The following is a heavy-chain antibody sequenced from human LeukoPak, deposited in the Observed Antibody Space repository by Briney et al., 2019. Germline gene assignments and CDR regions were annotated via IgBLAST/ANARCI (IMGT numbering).Heavy chain of an antibody. CDR3: AKGRRRYYDSSGYYYGY. CDR2: ISGSGGST. V-gene: IGHV3-23*01. Sequence: GGSLRLSCAASGFTFSSYAMSWVRQAPGKGLEWVSAISGSGGSTYYADFVKGRFTISRDNSKNTLYLQMNSLRAEDTAVYYCAKGRRRYYDSSGYYYGYWGQGTLVTVSS. D-gene: IGHD3-22*01. J-gene: IGHJ4*02. CDR1: GFTFSSYA.